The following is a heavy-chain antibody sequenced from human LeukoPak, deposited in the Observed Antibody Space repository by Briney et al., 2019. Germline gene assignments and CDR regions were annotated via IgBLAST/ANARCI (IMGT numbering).Heavy chain of an antibody. J-gene: IGHJ4*02. CDR2: IYSGGST. D-gene: IGHD3-22*01. CDR3: AREEYYFDTSGTNYFDY. V-gene: IGHV3-66*01. CDR1: GFSDRSNY. Sequence: GGSLRLSCAVSGFSDRSNYMSWVRQAPGKGLEWVSVIYSGGSTYYADSVKGRFTISRDNSRNTLYLQMNSLRAEDTAVYYCAREEYYFDTSGTNYFDYWGQGTLVTVSS.